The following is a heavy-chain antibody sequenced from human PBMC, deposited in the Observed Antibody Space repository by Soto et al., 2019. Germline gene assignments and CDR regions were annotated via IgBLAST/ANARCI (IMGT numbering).Heavy chain of an antibody. CDR1: GGTFRSYA. J-gene: IGHJ6*02. Sequence: QVQLVQSGAEVKKPGSSVKVSCKASGGTFRSYALSWVRQAPGQGLAWMGGIIPIFGTANYAQKFQVRVTITADESTSTSYMELSSLRTEDTAVYYCASSVAKYYYYGMDVWGQGTTVTVSS. D-gene: IGHD5-12*01. V-gene: IGHV1-69*12. CDR3: ASSVAKYYYYGMDV. CDR2: IIPIFGTA.